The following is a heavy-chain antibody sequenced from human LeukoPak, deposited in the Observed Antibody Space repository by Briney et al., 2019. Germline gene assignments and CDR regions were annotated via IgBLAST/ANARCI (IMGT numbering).Heavy chain of an antibody. CDR2: ISACGLST. Sequence: GGSLRLSCAASGFTFSNYAMSWVRQAPGGGLEWVSGISACGLSTYYADSVRGRFTVSRDNSKGTLYVQMDDLRVEDTAVYFCVKEKGVPGMPALDYWGQGALVTVSS. D-gene: IGHD6-19*01. CDR3: VKEKGVPGMPALDY. J-gene: IGHJ4*02. CDR1: GFTFSNYA. V-gene: IGHV3-23*01.